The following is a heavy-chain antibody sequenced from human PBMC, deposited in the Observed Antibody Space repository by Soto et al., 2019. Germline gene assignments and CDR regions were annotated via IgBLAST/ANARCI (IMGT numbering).Heavy chain of an antibody. CDR1: GGSISSGGYY. CDR3: TAFPSVVYGYEYSFDY. V-gene: IGHV4-31*03. Sequence: SETLSLTCTVSGGSISSGGYYWSWIRQHPGKGLEWIGYIYYSGSTYYNPSLKSRVTISVDTPKNQFSLKLSSVTAADTAVYYCTAFPSVVYGYEYSFDYWGQGTLVTVSS. CDR2: IYYSGST. J-gene: IGHJ4*02. D-gene: IGHD5-12*01.